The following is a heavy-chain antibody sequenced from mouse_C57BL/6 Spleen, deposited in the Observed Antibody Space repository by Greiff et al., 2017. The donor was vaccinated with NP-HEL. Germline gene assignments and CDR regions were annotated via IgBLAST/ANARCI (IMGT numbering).Heavy chain of an antibody. D-gene: IGHD1-1*01. V-gene: IGHV1-72*01. Sequence: QVHVKQPGAELVKPGASVKLSCKASGYTFTSYWMHWVKQRPGRGLEWIGRIDPNSGGTKYNEKFKSKATLTVDKPSSTAYMQLSSLTSEDSAVYYCARGSPITTVVGGAMDYWGQGTSVTVSS. CDR1: GYTFTSYW. CDR2: IDPNSGGT. CDR3: ARGSPITTVVGGAMDY. J-gene: IGHJ4*01.